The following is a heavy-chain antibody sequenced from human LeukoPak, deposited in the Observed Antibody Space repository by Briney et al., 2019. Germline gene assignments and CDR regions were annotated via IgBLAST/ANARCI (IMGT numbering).Heavy chain of an antibody. V-gene: IGHV4-39*07. D-gene: IGHD2/OR15-2a*01. CDR2: IYFSGRT. CDR3: ARWYCSSTTCYHMDV. CDR1: GGSISSSSYY. J-gene: IGHJ6*03. Sequence: SETLSLTCTVSGGSISSSSYYWGWIRQPPGKGLEWIGSIYFSGRTYYNPSLKSRVTISVDTSKNQFSLKLGSVTAADTAVYYCARWYCSSTTCYHMDVWGKGTTVTVSS.